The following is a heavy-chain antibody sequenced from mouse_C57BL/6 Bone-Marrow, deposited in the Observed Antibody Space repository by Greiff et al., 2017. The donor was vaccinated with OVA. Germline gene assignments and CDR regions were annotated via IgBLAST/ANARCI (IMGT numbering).Heavy chain of an antibody. D-gene: IGHD2-5*01. CDR3: ARGPYYSNSAWFAY. V-gene: IGHV7-3*01. CDR1: GFTFTDYY. J-gene: IGHJ3*01. CDR2: IRNKANGYTT. Sequence: EVKLMESGGGLVQPGGSLSLSCAASGFTFTDYYMSWVRQPPGTALEWLGFIRNKANGYTTEYSASVKGRFTISRDNSQSILYLQMNALRAEDSATYYCARGPYYSNSAWFAYWGQGTLVTVSA.